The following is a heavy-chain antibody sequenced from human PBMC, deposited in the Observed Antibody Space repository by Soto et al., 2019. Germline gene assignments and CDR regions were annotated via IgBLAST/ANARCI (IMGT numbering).Heavy chain of an antibody. V-gene: IGHV3-30*18. CDR2: TSNDGSRK. CDR3: AKQLDDGGLGDY. CDR1: GFTFRNYG. Sequence: PGGSLRLSCAASGFTFRNYGMHWVRQAPGKGLEWVAVTSNDGSRKYYADSVRGRFTISRDNSKNTVWLQMDSLRGEDTGVYYCAKQLDDGGLGDYWGQGTLVTVSS. D-gene: IGHD4-17*01. J-gene: IGHJ4*02.